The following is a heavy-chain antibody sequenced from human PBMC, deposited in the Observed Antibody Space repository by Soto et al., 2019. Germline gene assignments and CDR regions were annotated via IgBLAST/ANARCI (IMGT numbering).Heavy chain of an antibody. J-gene: IGHJ6*02. Sequence: QVQLVQSGAEVKKPGASVKVSCKASGYTFTNYGISWARQAPGQGLEWMGGISGYNGDTDYAQKVQGRVTMTTHASTSTVYMELRSLSSDDTAVYYCAREGIRPYYYYGMDVWGQGTTVTVSS. V-gene: IGHV1-18*01. CDR2: ISGYNGDT. CDR3: AREGIRPYYYYGMDV. CDR1: GYTFTNYG. D-gene: IGHD3-10*01.